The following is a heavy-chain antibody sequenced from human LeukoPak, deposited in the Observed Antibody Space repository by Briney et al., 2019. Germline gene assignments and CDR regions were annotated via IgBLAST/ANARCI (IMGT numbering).Heavy chain of an antibody. D-gene: IGHD3-22*01. CDR1: GGSISSYY. J-gene: IGHJ4*02. V-gene: IGHV4-59*12. CDR3: ARDLYYDSSGSFDY. Sequence: SETLSLTCIVSGGSISSYYWSWIRQPPGKGLEWIGYIYYSGSTNYNPSLKSRVTISVDTSKNQFSLKLSSVTAADTAVYYCARDLYYDSSGSFDYWGQGTLVTVSS. CDR2: IYYSGST.